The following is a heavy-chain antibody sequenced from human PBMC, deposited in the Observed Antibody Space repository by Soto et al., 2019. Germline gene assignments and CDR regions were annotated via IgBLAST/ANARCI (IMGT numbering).Heavy chain of an antibody. CDR3: ARDTFPGYWSGGNCYSVGGADP. V-gene: IGHV3-23*01. CDR2: ISGSGGTK. J-gene: IGHJ5*02. CDR1: GFTFSSYA. Sequence: GGSLRLSCAASGFTFSSYAMTWVRQAPGKGLEWVSGISGSGGTKYYADSVRGRFSISRDNSQNTLYLQMSSLRAEDTAIYYCARDTFPGYWSGGNCYSVGGADPWGLGTLVTVSS. D-gene: IGHD2-15*01.